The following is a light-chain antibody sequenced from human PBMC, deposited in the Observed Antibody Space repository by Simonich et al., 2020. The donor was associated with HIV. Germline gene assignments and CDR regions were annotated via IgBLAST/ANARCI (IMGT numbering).Light chain of an antibody. CDR3: AQSVQLPLT. J-gene: IGKJ4*01. CDR1: QSLLYSDGKTY. Sequence: IVMTQTPLSLSVTPGQPASISCKSSQSLLYSDGKTYLYWYLQKPGQSPHLVIYEVSNRFSGGPDRFSGSGSGTDFTLKISRVEAEDVGIYYCAQSVQLPLTFGGGTKVEIK. V-gene: IGKV2D-29*02. CDR2: EVS.